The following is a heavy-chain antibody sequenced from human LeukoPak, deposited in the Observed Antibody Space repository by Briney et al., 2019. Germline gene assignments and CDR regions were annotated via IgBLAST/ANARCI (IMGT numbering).Heavy chain of an antibody. CDR1: GSTFSSYG. J-gene: IGHJ4*02. CDR3: ANFGFPGAYGDYEIDY. Sequence: GGSLRLSCAASGSTFSSYGMHWVRQAPGKGLEWVAVISYDGSNKYYADSVKGRFTISRDNSKNTLYLQMNSLRAEDTAVYYCANFGFPGAYGDYEIDYWGQGTLVTVSS. CDR2: ISYDGSNK. D-gene: IGHD4-17*01. V-gene: IGHV3-30*18.